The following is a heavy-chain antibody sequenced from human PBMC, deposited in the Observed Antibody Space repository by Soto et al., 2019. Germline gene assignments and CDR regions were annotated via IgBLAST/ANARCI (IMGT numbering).Heavy chain of an antibody. CDR1: GDSVSSNSAA. CDR3: ARDLLSGRRKDYFDY. CDR2: TYYRSKWYN. Sequence: SRTLSLTCAISGDSVSSNSAAWNWIRQSPSRGLEWLGRTYYRSKWYNDYAVSVKSRITINPDTSKNQFSLQLNSVTTEDTAVYYCARDLLSGRRKDYFDYWRQGTLVTVSS. J-gene: IGHJ4*02. V-gene: IGHV6-1*01.